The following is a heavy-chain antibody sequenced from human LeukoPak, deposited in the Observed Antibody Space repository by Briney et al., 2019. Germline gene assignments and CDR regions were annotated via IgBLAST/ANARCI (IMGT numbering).Heavy chain of an antibody. V-gene: IGHV3-30*18. Sequence: GGSLRLSCAASGFTFSSYGMHWVRQAPGKGLEWVAVISYDGSNKYYADSVKGRSTISRDNSKNTLYLQMNSLRAEDTAVYYCAKERYYDFWSGFIYGMDVWGQGTTVTVSS. CDR1: GFTFSSYG. D-gene: IGHD3-3*01. CDR2: ISYDGSNK. J-gene: IGHJ6*02. CDR3: AKERYYDFWSGFIYGMDV.